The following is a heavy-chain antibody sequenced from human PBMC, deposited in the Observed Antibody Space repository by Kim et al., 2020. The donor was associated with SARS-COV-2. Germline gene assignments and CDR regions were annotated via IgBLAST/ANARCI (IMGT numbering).Heavy chain of an antibody. CDR1: GGSISSGDYY. CDR3: AKMVGGGGWFDP. D-gene: IGHD2-21*01. V-gene: IGHV4-30-4*01. CDR2: IYYSGRT. J-gene: IGHJ5*02. Sequence: SETLSLTCTVSGGSISSGDYYWSWIRQPPGKGLEWIGYIYYSGRTYYNPSLKSRVTIATDTPKNQFSLKLNSVIAADTALYYCAKMVGGGGWFDPWGQGTLVIVSS.